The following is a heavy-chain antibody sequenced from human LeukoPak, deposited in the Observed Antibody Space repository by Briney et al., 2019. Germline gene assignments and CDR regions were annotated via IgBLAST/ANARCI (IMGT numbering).Heavy chain of an antibody. D-gene: IGHD1-26*01. Sequence: GGSLRLSCAASGFTFSSYAMSWVRQAPAKGLEWVSAISGSGGRTYYADSVKGRLTISRDNSKNTLYLQMSSLRAEDTAVYYCAKAMVGATVRAFDIWGQGTMVTVSS. J-gene: IGHJ3*02. CDR3: AKAMVGATVRAFDI. CDR2: ISGSGGRT. CDR1: GFTFSSYA. V-gene: IGHV3-23*01.